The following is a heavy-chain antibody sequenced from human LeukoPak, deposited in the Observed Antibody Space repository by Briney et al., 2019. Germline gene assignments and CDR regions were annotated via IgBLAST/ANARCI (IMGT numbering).Heavy chain of an antibody. CDR2: ISSSSSYI. J-gene: IGHJ4*02. V-gene: IGHV3-21*01. CDR1: GFTFSSYS. D-gene: IGHD5-24*01. CDR3: ARVRWLQYRLPDY. Sequence: GGSLRLSCAASGFTFSSYSMNWVRQAPGKGLEWVSSISSSSSYIYYADSVKGRFTISRDNAKNSLYLQMNSLRAEDTAVYYCARVRWLQYRLPDYWGQGTLVTVSS.